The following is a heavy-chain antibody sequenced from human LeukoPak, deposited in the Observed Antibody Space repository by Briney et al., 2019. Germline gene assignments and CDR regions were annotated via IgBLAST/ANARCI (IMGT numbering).Heavy chain of an antibody. CDR1: GYSFTSYW. Sequence: GESLKISCKGSGYSFTSYWIGWVRQMPGKGLEWMGIIYPGDSDTRYSPSFQGQVTISADKSISTAYLQLSSLKASDTAMYYCARHLGDSSGYYYYYYMDVWGKGTTVTVSS. CDR2: IYPGDSDT. D-gene: IGHD3-22*01. J-gene: IGHJ6*03. V-gene: IGHV5-51*01. CDR3: ARHLGDSSGYYYYYYMDV.